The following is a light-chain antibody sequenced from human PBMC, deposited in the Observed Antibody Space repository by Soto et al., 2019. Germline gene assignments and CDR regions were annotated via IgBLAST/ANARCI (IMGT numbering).Light chain of an antibody. V-gene: IGKV1-39*01. CDR1: QTIRSH. CDR3: QQTYRTPLT. J-gene: IGKJ4*01. CDR2: ATS. Sequence: DIQMTQFPLSLSASVGDRVTITCRASQTIRSHLNWYQQKPGEAPKIVIYATSTLQSGVPSRFNGSVSGTDFTLSISSLQPEDFATYYCQQTYRTPLTFGGGTKVEI.